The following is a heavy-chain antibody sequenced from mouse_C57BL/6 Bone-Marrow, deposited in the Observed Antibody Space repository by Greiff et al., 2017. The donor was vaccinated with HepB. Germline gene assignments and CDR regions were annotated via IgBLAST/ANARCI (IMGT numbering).Heavy chain of an antibody. CDR1: GYTFTSYG. D-gene: IGHD3-2*02. CDR3: ARKAQATSYAMDY. Sequence: QVQLQHSGAELARPGASVKLSCKASGYTFTSYGISWVKQRTGQGLEWIGEIYPRSGNTYYNEKFKGKATLTADKSSSTAYMELRSLTSEDSAVYFCARKAQATSYAMDYWGQGTSVTVSS. CDR2: IYPRSGNT. V-gene: IGHV1-81*01. J-gene: IGHJ4*01.